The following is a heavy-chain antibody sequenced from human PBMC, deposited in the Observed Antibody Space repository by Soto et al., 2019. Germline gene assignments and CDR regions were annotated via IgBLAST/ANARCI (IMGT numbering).Heavy chain of an antibody. J-gene: IGHJ6*02. Sequence: SVKVSCKASGFTFTSSAVQWMRQARGQRLEWIGWIVVGSGNTNYAQKFQERVTITRDMSTSTAYMELSSLRSEDTAVYYCAADRRDDFWSGYRVNYYYGMDVWGQGTTVTVSS. V-gene: IGHV1-58*01. CDR3: AADRRDDFWSGYRVNYYYGMDV. CDR1: GFTFTSSA. D-gene: IGHD3-3*01. CDR2: IVVGSGNT.